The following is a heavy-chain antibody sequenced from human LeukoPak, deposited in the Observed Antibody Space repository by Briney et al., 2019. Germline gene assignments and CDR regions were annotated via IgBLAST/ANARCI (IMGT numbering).Heavy chain of an antibody. CDR1: GGSISSGSYY. CDR3: ARTSWRGDILTGYYIGGAYYFDY. Sequence: SETLSLTCTVPGGSISSGSYYWSWIRQPAGKGLEWIGRIYTSGSTNYNPSLKSRVTISVDTSKNQFSLKLSSVTAADTAVYYCARTSWRGDILTGYYIGGAYYFDYWGQGTLVTVSS. CDR2: IYTSGST. J-gene: IGHJ4*02. V-gene: IGHV4-61*02. D-gene: IGHD3-9*01.